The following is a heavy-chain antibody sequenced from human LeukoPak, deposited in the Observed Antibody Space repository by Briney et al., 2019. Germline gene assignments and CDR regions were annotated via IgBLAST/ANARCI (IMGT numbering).Heavy chain of an antibody. CDR3: ATAPSRITLFGVVPYYFDY. CDR1: GFTFSDYY. D-gene: IGHD3-3*01. V-gene: IGHV3-11*01. J-gene: IGHJ4*02. Sequence: GGSLRLSCAASGFTFSDYYMSWIRQAPGKGREWVSYISSSVSTIYYADSVKGRFTISRDNAKNALYLQINSLRAEDTALYYCATAPSRITLFGVVPYYFDYWGQGSLVTVSS. CDR2: ISSSVSTI.